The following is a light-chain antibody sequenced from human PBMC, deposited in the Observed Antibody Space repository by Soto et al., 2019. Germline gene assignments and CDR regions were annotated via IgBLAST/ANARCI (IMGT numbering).Light chain of an antibody. CDR1: QSISTN. CDR3: QQSYSTPLT. J-gene: IGKJ4*01. CDR2: AAS. Sequence: DIQMTQSPSSLSASVGDRVTITCRASQSISTNLNWYQQKPGKAPKILIYAASTLPSGVPTRFRGSGSDTDFTLNINSLQPEDFATYYCQQSYSTPLTFGGGTKVEIK. V-gene: IGKV1-39*01.